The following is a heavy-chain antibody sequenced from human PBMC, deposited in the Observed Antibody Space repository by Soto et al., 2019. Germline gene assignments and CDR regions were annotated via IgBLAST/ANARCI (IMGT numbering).Heavy chain of an antibody. D-gene: IGHD3-3*01. J-gene: IGHJ4*02. CDR3: ARVDHFGVVIISFDY. CDR2: ISVYNGNT. V-gene: IGHV1-18*01. Sequence: QVQLVQSGAEVKKPGASVKVSCKASGYTFTSYGISWVRQAPGQGLEWMGWISVYNGNTNYAQKLQGRVTMTTDTSTSTANMELMSLRSDDTAVYYCARVDHFGVVIISFDYWGQGTLVTVSS. CDR1: GYTFTSYG.